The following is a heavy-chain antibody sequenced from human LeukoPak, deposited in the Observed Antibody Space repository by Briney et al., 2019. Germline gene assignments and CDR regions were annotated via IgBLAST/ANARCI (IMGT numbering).Heavy chain of an antibody. Sequence: ASVKVSCKASGYTFTGYYMHWVRQAPGQGLEWMGWINPNSGGTNYAQKFQGRVTMTRDTSISTAYMELSRLRSDDTAVYYCARDFRASRIAVAAAKYWGQGTLVTVSS. D-gene: IGHD6-19*01. V-gene: IGHV1-2*02. CDR3: ARDFRASRIAVAAAKY. CDR1: GYTFTGYY. CDR2: INPNSGGT. J-gene: IGHJ4*02.